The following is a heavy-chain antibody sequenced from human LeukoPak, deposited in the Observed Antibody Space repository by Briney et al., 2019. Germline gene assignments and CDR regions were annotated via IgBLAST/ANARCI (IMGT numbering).Heavy chain of an antibody. Sequence: GASVKVSCKASGYTFTGYYMHWVRQAPGQGLEWMGWINPNSGGTNYAQKFQGRVTMTRDTSISTAYMELSRLRSDDTAVYYCARDPAYLWFGESHTSPYYYYMDVWGKGTTVTVSS. CDR2: INPNSGGT. D-gene: IGHD3-10*01. CDR3: ARDPAYLWFGESHTSPYYYYMDV. J-gene: IGHJ6*03. CDR1: GYTFTGYY. V-gene: IGHV1-2*02.